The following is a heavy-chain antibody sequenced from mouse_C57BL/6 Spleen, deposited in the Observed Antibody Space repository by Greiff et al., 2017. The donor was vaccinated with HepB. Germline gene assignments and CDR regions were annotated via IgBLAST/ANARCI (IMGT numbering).Heavy chain of an antibody. Sequence: EVKLEESGGGLVQPGGSLKLSCAASGFTFSDYYMYWVRQTPEKRLEWVAYISNGGGSTYYPDTVKGRFTISRDNAKNTLYLQMSRLKSEDTAMYYCARRGNGYYPVFDYWGQGTTLTVSS. CDR3: ARRGNGYYPVFDY. J-gene: IGHJ2*01. D-gene: IGHD2-3*01. V-gene: IGHV5-12*01. CDR1: GFTFSDYY. CDR2: ISNGGGST.